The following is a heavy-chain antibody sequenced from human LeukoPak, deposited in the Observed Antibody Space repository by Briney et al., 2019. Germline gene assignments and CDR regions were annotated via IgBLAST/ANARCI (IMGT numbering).Heavy chain of an antibody. D-gene: IGHD3-3*01. J-gene: IGHJ4*02. CDR2: MNPNSGNT. V-gene: IGHV1-8*02. CDR3: ARAPHYDFWSGYYAPTDY. Sequence: ASVKVSCKASGGTFSSYAISWVRQATGQGLEWMGWMNPNSGNTGYAQKFQGRVTMTRNTSISTAYMELSSLRSEDTAVYYCARAPHYDFWSGYYAPTDYWGQGTLVTVSS. CDR1: GGTFSSYA.